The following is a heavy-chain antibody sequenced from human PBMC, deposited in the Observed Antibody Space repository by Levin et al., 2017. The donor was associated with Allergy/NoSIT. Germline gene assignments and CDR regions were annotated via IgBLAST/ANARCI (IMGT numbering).Heavy chain of an antibody. D-gene: IGHD3-22*01. Sequence: GSLRLSCAVYGGSFNDYYWNWIRQPPGKGLEWIGEINHSGSTNYNPSLMSRVTISVDTSKNQFSLKLSSVTAADTAVYYCARGLYFDSSGYYYRYYYGMDGWGQGTTVTVSS. CDR1: GGSFNDYY. J-gene: IGHJ6*02. CDR3: ARGLYFDSSGYYYRYYYGMDG. CDR2: INHSGST. V-gene: IGHV4-34*01.